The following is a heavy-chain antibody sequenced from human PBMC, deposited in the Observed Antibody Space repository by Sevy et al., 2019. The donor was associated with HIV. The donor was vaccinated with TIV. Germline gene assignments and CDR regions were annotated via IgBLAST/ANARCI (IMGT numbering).Heavy chain of an antibody. J-gene: IGHJ6*02. CDR1: GGSFSGYY. CDR2: INHSGST. CDR3: VRITIFGVVIIFDGGYGMDV. Sequence: SETLSLTCAVYGGSFSGYYWSWIRQPPGKGLEWIGEINHSGSTNYNPSLKSRVTISVDTSKNQFSLKLSSVTAADTAVYYCVRITIFGVVIIFDGGYGMDVWGQGTTVTVSS. V-gene: IGHV4-34*01. D-gene: IGHD3-3*01.